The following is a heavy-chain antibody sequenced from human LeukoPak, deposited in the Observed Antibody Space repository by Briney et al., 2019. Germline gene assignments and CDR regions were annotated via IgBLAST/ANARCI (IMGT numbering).Heavy chain of an antibody. CDR3: ARDYCGGDCFPDY. D-gene: IGHD2-21*02. J-gene: IGHJ4*02. V-gene: IGHV1-2*06. CDR2: INPNSGDT. CDR1: GYTFTGYY. Sequence: ASVKVSCKASGYTFTGYYVHWVRQAPGQGLEWMGRINPNSGDTNYAQKFQGRVTMARDTSISTAYMELSRLRSDDTAVYYCARDYCGGDCFPDYWGQGTLVTVSS.